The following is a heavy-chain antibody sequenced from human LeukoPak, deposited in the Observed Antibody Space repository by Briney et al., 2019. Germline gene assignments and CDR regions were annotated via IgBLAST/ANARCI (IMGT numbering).Heavy chain of an antibody. CDR3: AREVPVLIAVGVKTMDV. J-gene: IGHJ6*02. V-gene: IGHV6-1*01. CDR1: GDSVSSNSAA. Sequence: SQTLSLTCAISGDSVSSNSAAWNWIRQSPSRGLEWLGRTYYRSKWYNDYAVSVKSRITINPDTSKNQFSLQLNSVTPEDTAAYYCAREVPVLIAVGVKTMDVWGQGTTVTVSS. CDR2: TYYRSKWYN. D-gene: IGHD6-19*01.